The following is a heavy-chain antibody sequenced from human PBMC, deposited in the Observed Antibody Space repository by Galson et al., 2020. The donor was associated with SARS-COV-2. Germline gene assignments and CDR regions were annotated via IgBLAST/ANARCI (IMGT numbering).Heavy chain of an antibody. V-gene: IGHV4-39*01. Sequence: SETLSLTCTVSGGSISISSFYWGWIRQPPGKGLEWIGYIYYSGSTFYNPSLKSRVTISVDTSKNQFSLKLRSVNAADTAVYYCARLGQKNNYYDSTGYFDYWGQGTLVTVSS. J-gene: IGHJ4*02. D-gene: IGHD3-22*01. CDR1: GGSISISSFY. CDR2: IYYSGST. CDR3: ARLGQKNNYYDSTGYFDY.